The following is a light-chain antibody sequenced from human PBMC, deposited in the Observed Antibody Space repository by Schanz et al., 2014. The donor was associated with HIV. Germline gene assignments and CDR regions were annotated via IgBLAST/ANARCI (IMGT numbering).Light chain of an antibody. J-gene: IGLJ1*01. CDR2: DVN. V-gene: IGLV2-8*01. CDR1: NSDISTYNY. Sequence: QSALTQPPSASGSPGQSITISCTGLNSDISTYNYVSWYQQNPGKAPNLIIYDVNKRPSAVPDRFSGSRSGNTASLTVSGLQADDEADYYCSSYTTTSTYVFGAGTKLTVL. CDR3: SSYTTTSTYV.